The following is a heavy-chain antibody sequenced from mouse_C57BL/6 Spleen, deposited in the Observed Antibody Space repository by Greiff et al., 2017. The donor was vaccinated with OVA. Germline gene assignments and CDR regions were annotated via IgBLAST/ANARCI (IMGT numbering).Heavy chain of an antibody. Sequence: QVQLQQSGAELARPGASVKLSCKASGYTFTSYGISWVKQRTGQGLEWIGEIYPRRGNTYYNEKFKGKATLTADKSSSTAYMELRILTSEDSAVYFCASNYGSSFYYFDYWGQGTTLTVSS. CDR2: IYPRRGNT. V-gene: IGHV1-81*01. CDR3: ASNYGSSFYYFDY. CDR1: GYTFTSYG. J-gene: IGHJ2*01. D-gene: IGHD1-1*01.